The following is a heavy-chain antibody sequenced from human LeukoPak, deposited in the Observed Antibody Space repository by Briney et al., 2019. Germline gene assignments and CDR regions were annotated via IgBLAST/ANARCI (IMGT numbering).Heavy chain of an antibody. CDR2: ISSSSGYI. CDR3: ARDAFPIATTLFAAFDY. CDR1: GFTFSSHS. D-gene: IGHD3-3*01. J-gene: IGHJ4*02. Sequence: GGSLRLSCAASGFTFSSHSMTWVRQAPGKGLQWVSSISSSSGYIYYADSVRGRFTISRDNAKNSLYLQMNGLRVEDTAVYYCARDAFPIATTLFAAFDYWGQGVLVTVSS. V-gene: IGHV3-21*01.